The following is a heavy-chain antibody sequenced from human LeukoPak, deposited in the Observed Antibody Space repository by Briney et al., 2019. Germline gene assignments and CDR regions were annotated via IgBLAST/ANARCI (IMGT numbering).Heavy chain of an antibody. J-gene: IGHJ4*01. D-gene: IGHD6-13*01. Sequence: GGCLRLSCAVSGFTFTDYWMNWVRQAPGKGPGWVASIRQDGSEKTYVDSVKGRFTISRDNTKNSLSLQPNGLRAEDTAVYYCARDGTAAGLYFDLWGQGTLVTVSS. CDR2: IRQDGSEK. CDR1: GFTFTDYW. CDR3: ARDGTAAGLYFDL. V-gene: IGHV3-7*01.